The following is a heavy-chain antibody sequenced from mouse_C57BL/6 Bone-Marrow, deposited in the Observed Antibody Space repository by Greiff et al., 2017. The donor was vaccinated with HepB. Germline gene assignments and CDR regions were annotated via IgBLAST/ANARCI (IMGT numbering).Heavy chain of an antibody. Sequence: EVHLVESGPGLAKPSQTLSLTCSVTGYSITSDYWNWIRKFPGNKLEYMGYISYSGSTYYNPSLKSRISITRDTSKNQYYLQLNSVTTEDTATYYCARYPDGYYGLYYFDYWGQGTTLTVSS. CDR2: ISYSGST. V-gene: IGHV3-8*01. CDR1: GYSITSDY. CDR3: ARYPDGYYGLYYFDY. J-gene: IGHJ2*01. D-gene: IGHD2-3*01.